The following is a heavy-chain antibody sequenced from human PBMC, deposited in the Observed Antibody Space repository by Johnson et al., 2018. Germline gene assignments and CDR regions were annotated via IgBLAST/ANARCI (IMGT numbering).Heavy chain of an antibody. CDR1: GYTFTSYD. CDR2: MNHNSGNT. CDR3: ATYRSCGGYFYY. D-gene: IGHD2-15*01. Sequence: QVQLVQSGAEVKKPGASMKVSCKASGYTFTSYDINWVRQATGQGLEWMGWMNHNSGNTGYAQNFQGRVTMTRNTSISTAYKELINLPYEDTAVYYCATYRSCGGYFYYWGQGTLVTVSS. V-gene: IGHV1-8*01. J-gene: IGHJ4*02.